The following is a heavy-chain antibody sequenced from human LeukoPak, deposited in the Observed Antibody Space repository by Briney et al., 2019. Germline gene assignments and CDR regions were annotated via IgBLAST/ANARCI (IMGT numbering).Heavy chain of an antibody. CDR3: AREGANWGSPFDY. CDR2: IYTSGST. Sequence: PSETLSLTCTVSGDSISNYYWSWIRQPAGKGLEWIGRIYTSGSTNYNPSLKSRVTMSVDTSKNQFSLKLSSVTAADTAVYYCAREGANWGSPFDYWGQGTLVTVSS. V-gene: IGHV4-4*07. D-gene: IGHD7-27*01. CDR1: GDSISNYY. J-gene: IGHJ4*02.